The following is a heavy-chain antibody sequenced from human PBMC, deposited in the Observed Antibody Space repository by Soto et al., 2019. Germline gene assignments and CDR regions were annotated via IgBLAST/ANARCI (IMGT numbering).Heavy chain of an antibody. CDR3: ARAYYYDSSGKYYFDY. CDR1: GGTFSSYT. Sequence: SVKVSCKASGGTFSSYTISWVRQAPGQGLEWMGRIIPILGIANYAQKFQGRVTITADESTSTAYMELSSLRSEDTAVYYCARAYYYDSSGKYYFDYWGQGTLVTVSS. D-gene: IGHD3-22*01. J-gene: IGHJ4*02. CDR2: IIPILGIA. V-gene: IGHV1-69*02.